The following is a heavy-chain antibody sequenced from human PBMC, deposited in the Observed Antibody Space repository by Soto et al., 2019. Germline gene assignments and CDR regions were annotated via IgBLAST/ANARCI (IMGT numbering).Heavy chain of an antibody. Sequence: SETLSLTCTVSGGSISSYYWSCIRQPPGKGLEWIGYIYYSGSTNYNSSLKSLVTISVDTSKNQFSLKLSSVTAADTAVYYCARVGRDGYNHYFYYRGQGTLVTVSS. CDR3: ARVGRDGYNHYFYY. CDR2: IYYSGST. V-gene: IGHV4-59*01. CDR1: GGSISSYY. J-gene: IGHJ4*02. D-gene: IGHD5-12*01.